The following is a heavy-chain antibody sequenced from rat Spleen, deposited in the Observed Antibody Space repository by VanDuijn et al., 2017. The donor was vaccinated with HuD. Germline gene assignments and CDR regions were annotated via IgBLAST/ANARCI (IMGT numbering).Heavy chain of an antibody. V-gene: IGHV2S63*01. CDR2: MWSGGST. CDR1: GFSLTDYS. CDR3: TRGWYLLLRDVMDA. J-gene: IGHJ4*01. Sequence: EVQLKESGPGLVQPSQTLSLTCTVSGFSLTDYSVHWVRQPPGKGLEWMGVMWSGGSTAYNSALKSRLSISRDTSTSQVFLKMNSLQTEDTAIYYCTRGWYLLLRDVMDAWGQGASVTVSS. D-gene: IGHD1-12*02.